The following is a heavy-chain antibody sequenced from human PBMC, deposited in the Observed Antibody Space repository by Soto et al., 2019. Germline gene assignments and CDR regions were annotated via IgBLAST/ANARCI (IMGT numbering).Heavy chain of an antibody. CDR3: ARGPGGFGDFSLDY. D-gene: IGHD3-10*01. CDR2: IYSGGRT. J-gene: IGHJ4*01. CDR1: GGSISQYY. Sequence: QVQLQESGPGLVKPSETLSLSCGVSGGSISQYYWSWIRQPAGKGLEWLGRIYSGGRTNYNPSLESRVTMSVDTSKNKCPLKLRSVTAADTAVYYCARGPGGFGDFSLDYWGHGTLVTVAS. V-gene: IGHV4-4*07.